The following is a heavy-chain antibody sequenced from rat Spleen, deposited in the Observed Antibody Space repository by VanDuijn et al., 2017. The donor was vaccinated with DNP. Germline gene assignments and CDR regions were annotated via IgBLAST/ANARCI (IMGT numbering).Heavy chain of an antibody. CDR3: ARHDYGSYGWFAY. V-gene: IGHV5-31*01. J-gene: IGHJ3*01. CDR1: GFIFSNYW. CDR2: ITNTGDGS. D-gene: IGHD1-3*01. Sequence: EVQLVESGGGPVQPGRSLKLSCVASGFIFSNYWMTWIRQAPGKGLEWVASITNTGDGSYYSDSVKGRFTISRDNAKSTLYLQMDSLRSEDTATYYCARHDYGSYGWFAYWGQGTLVTVSS.